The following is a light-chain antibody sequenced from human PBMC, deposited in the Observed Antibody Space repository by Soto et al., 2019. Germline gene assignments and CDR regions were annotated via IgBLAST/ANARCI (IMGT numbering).Light chain of an antibody. V-gene: IGKV1-27*01. CDR1: QAIRNS. Sequence: DIQMTQSPSSLSASVGDRVTITCRASQAIRNSLAWYQQKPGRVPKLLIYAASTLQSGVPSRFSGSGSGTDFTLTISSLQPEDVATYYCQQYNSYSWTFGQGTKVDIK. CDR2: AAS. CDR3: QQYNSYSWT. J-gene: IGKJ1*01.